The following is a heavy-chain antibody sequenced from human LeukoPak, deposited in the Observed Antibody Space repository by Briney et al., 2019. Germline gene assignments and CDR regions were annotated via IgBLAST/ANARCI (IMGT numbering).Heavy chain of an antibody. CDR2: ISGSGGST. CDR3: AKYRGFLAATYDY. J-gene: IGHJ4*02. D-gene: IGHD2-15*01. V-gene: IGHV3-23*01. Sequence: RGSLRLSCVASLFTFISYSMIWVRQPPRKGREGVSSISGSGGSTYYADSVKGRFTISRDNSKNTLYLQMNSLRAEDTAVYYCAKYRGFLAATYDYWGQGTLVTVSS. CDR1: LFTFISYS.